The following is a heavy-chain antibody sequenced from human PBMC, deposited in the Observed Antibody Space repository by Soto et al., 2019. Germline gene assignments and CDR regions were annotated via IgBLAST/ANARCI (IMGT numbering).Heavy chain of an antibody. Sequence: QVQLVQSGAELKKPGSSVKVSCQASGGTFSNYAISWLRQAPGQGLEWMGKIIPIFGTTNYAQNFRGRVTLTADEYTTTAYMELSSLRSDDTALYYEARELPPAPGSFREDALDIWGQGTMITVSS. CDR3: ARELPPAPGSFREDALDI. CDR1: GGTFSNYA. D-gene: IGHD6-13*01. V-gene: IGHV1-69*15. CDR2: IIPIFGTT. J-gene: IGHJ3*02.